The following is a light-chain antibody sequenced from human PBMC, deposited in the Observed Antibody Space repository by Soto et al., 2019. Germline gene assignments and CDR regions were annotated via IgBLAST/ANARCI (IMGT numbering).Light chain of an antibody. V-gene: IGKV2-28*01. J-gene: IGKJ5*01. CDR3: QQYKNWPL. CDR2: GTS. CDR1: RVLLHINGYNY. Sequence: DIVVTQSPLSLPVTPVEASSISFRSGRVLLHINGYNYFDWYLQKPGQSPQLLIYGTSTRAGGVPARFSGGGSGTEFTLTITSLQSEDFAVYYCQQYKNWPLFGQGTRLEIK.